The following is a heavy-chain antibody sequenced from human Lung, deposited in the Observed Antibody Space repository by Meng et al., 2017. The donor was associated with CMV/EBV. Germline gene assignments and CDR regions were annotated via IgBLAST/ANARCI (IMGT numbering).Heavy chain of an antibody. D-gene: IGHD5-12*01. Sequence: SVKVSCKASGDTFSRYAISWVRQAPGQGLEWMGGIIPFFDTTNYAQKFQGRVTITTDESTSTAYMGLSSLRSEDTAVYYCARAPGLRGYRDVWGQGTTVTVSS. J-gene: IGHJ6*02. V-gene: IGHV1-69*05. CDR2: IIPFFDTT. CDR1: GDTFSRYA. CDR3: ARAPGLRGYRDV.